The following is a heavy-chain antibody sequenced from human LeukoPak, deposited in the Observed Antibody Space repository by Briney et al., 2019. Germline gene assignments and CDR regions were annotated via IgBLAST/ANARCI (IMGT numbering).Heavy chain of an antibody. Sequence: GGSLRLSCAASGFTFSSYAMSWVRQAPGKGLEWVSAISGSGGSTYYADSVKGRFTISRDNSKNTLYLQMNSLRAEDTAVYYCAKVYRDRCSSTSCYYFDYWGQGTLVTVSS. D-gene: IGHD2-2*01. CDR3: AKVYRDRCSSTSCYYFDY. CDR1: GFTFSSYA. V-gene: IGHV3-23*01. CDR2: ISGSGGST. J-gene: IGHJ4*02.